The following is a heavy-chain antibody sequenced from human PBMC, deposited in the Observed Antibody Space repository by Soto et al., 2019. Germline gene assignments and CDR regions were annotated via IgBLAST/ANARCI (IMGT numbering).Heavy chain of an antibody. CDR3: ARPYGGKIGDAPDL. J-gene: IGHJ3*01. CDR2: ISDGADSA. CDR1: GFTFSSYA. Sequence: EVQLLQSGGGLVQPGGSLRLSCVASGFTFSSYAMSWVRQVPGKGLEWVSTISDGADSAYYVDSVKGRFTISRDNSKKTLDLQMNSLRAEDAAVYYCARPYGGKIGDAPDLWGPGTMVTVSS. D-gene: IGHD4-17*01. V-gene: IGHV3-23*01.